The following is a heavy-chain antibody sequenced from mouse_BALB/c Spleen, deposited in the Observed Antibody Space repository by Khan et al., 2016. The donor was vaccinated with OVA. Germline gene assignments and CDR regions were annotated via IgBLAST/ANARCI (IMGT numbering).Heavy chain of an antibody. V-gene: IGHV3-2*02. CDR2: ISYSGVT. D-gene: IGHD1-1*01. CDR3: ARGNSYGYYFDY. CDR1: GYSITSGYA. J-gene: IGHJ2*01. Sequence: VQLKQSGPGLVKPSQSLSLTCTVTGYSITSGYAWNWIRQFPGNKLEWMGYISYSGVTSYTPSLKSRISITRDTSKNQFFLQLTSVTTEDTATYYCARGNSYGYYFDYLGQGTTLPGSS.